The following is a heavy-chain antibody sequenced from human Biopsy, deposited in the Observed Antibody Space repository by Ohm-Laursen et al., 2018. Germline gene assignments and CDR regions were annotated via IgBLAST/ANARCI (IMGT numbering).Heavy chain of an antibody. CDR3: ARGTNYYGSGRNRHWFDP. CDR1: GGSFSGYY. D-gene: IGHD3-10*01. CDR2: INDSGRT. J-gene: IGHJ5*02. Sequence: PSETLSLTCVVYGGSFSGYYCSWIRQPPGKGLEWIGEINDSGRTNYNPSLRSRVTFSVDTSKNQFSLKLSSVTAADTAVYYCARGTNYYGSGRNRHWFDPWGQGTQVTVSS. V-gene: IGHV4-34*01.